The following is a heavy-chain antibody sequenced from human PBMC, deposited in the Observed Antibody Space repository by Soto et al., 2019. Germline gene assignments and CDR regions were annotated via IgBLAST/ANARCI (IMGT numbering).Heavy chain of an antibody. J-gene: IGHJ5*02. CDR2: INPNSGGT. CDR1: GYTFTGYY. Sequence: ASVNVSCKASGYTFTGYYMHWVRQAPGQGLEWMGWINPNSGGTNYAQKFQGRVTMTRXXXXXXAXMXLXXLXSDXTAVYYCARTDIVTTNGFDPWGRGTPVTVSS. D-gene: IGHD5-12*01. CDR3: ARTDIVTTNGFDP. V-gene: IGHV1-2*02.